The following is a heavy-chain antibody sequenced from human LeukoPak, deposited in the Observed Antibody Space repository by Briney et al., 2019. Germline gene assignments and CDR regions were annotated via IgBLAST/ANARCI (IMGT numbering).Heavy chain of an antibody. CDR2: MNPNSGNT. Sequence: ASVKVSCKASGYTFTSYDINWVRQATGQGLEWMGWMNPNSGNTGYAQKFQGRVTMTRNTSISTAYMVLSSLRSEDTAVYYCARSVSSGYYYNWFDPWGQGTLVTVSS. V-gene: IGHV1-8*01. J-gene: IGHJ5*02. CDR1: GYTFTSYD. D-gene: IGHD3-22*01. CDR3: ARSVSSGYYYNWFDP.